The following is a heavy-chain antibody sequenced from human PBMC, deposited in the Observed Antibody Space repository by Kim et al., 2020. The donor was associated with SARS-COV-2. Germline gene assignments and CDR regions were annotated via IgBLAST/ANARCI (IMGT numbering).Heavy chain of an antibody. CDR2: NIPIFGTA. CDR3: ARNNDYGDYVLIY. CDR1: GGTFSSYA. D-gene: IGHD4-17*01. V-gene: IGHV1-69*13. Sequence: SVKVSCKASGGTFSSYAISWVRQAPGQGLEWMGGNIPIFGTANYAQKFQGRDTITADESTSKAHMELRSLRSEDTAVYYCARNNDYGDYVLIYWGEGALVTVSS. J-gene: IGHJ4*02.